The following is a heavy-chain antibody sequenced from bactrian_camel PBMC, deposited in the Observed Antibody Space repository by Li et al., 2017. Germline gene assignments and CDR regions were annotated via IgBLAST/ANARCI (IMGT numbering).Heavy chain of an antibody. V-gene: IGHV3S54*01. Sequence: HVQLVESGGGSVQAGESLRLSCAAAGIDISCTVAWYRQAPGKEREVVAAIYTGGVGTTQYADSVKGRFTIARDNAKNTVYLRLDVLKTEDTAMYYCAVGPDGGAWYGTGYWGQGTQVTVS. D-gene: IGHD6*01. CDR3: AVGPDGGAWYGTGY. CDR2: IYTGGVGTT. J-gene: IGHJ4*01. CDR1: GIDISCT.